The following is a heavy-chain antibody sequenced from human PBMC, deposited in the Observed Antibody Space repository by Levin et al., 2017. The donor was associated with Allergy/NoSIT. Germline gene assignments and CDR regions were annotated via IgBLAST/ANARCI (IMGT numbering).Heavy chain of an antibody. Sequence: GGSLRLSCSASGFSFGDYYMSWVRQAPGKGLEWLSDMSSSGGTIYYADSVKGRFTISRDNAKNSLYLHMNSLTVQDTSVYYCARVRGDYGDYIGASYFDYWGQGTLVTVSS. CDR1: GFSFGDYY. CDR2: MSSSGGTI. CDR3: ARVRGDYGDYIGASYFDY. D-gene: IGHD4-17*01. J-gene: IGHJ4*02. V-gene: IGHV3-11*01.